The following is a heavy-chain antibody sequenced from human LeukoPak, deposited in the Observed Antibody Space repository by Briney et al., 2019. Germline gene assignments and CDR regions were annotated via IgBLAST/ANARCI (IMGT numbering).Heavy chain of an antibody. CDR2: ISGSSGTI. D-gene: IGHD3-3*01. CDR1: GFSFSDYS. Sequence: GGSLRLSCAGSGFSFSDYSMNWVRQAPGKGLEWVSYISGSSGTIYYADSVTGRFTISRDNAKNSLYLQMNSLRAGDTALYYCARGQGDFWSVHFYYYYMDVWGKGTTVTVSS. CDR3: ARGQGDFWSVHFYYYYMDV. V-gene: IGHV3-48*04. J-gene: IGHJ6*03.